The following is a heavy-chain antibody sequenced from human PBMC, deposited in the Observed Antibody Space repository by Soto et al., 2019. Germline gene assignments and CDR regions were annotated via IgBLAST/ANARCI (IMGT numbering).Heavy chain of an antibody. D-gene: IGHD3-9*01. Sequence: SETLSLTCTVSGGSISSYYWSWIRQPPGKGLEWIGYIYYSGSTNYNPSLKSRVTISVDTSKNQFSLKLSSVTAADTAVYYCARERYDILTGYPKNNYYYYGMDVWGQGTTVTV. CDR3: ARERYDILTGYPKNNYYYYGMDV. V-gene: IGHV4-59*01. J-gene: IGHJ6*02. CDR2: IYYSGST. CDR1: GGSISSYY.